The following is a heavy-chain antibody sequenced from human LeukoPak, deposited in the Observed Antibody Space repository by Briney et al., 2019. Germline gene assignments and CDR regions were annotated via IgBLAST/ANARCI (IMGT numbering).Heavy chain of an antibody. CDR2: IVVGSGNT. CDR1: GFTFTSSA. V-gene: IGHV1-58*02. CDR3: AAPKRIVGAVGDAFDI. J-gene: IGHJ3*02. Sequence: ASVKVSCKASGFTFTSSAMQWVRQARGQRLEWIGWIVVGSGNTNYAQKLQERVTITRDMSTSTAYMELSSLRSEDTAVYYCAAPKRIVGAVGDAFDIWGQGTMVTVSS. D-gene: IGHD1-26*01.